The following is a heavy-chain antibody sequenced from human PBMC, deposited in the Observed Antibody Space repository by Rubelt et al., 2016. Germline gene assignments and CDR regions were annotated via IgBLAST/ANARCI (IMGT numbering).Heavy chain of an antibody. D-gene: IGHD5-24*01. J-gene: IGHJ3*01. Sequence: TANYAQKFQGRVTITADESTSTAYMELSSLRSEDTAVYYCAREWQKPYAFDHWGQGTMVTVSS. V-gene: IGHV1-69*01. CDR3: AREWQKPYAFDH. CDR2: TA.